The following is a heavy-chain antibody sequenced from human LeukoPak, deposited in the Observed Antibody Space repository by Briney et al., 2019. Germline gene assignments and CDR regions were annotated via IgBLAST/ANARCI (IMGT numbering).Heavy chain of an antibody. D-gene: IGHD4-17*01. CDR1: GDSIGAYY. CDR2: IYRSMYSGGST. Sequence: SETLSLTCTVSGDSIGAYYWSWIRQPAGKGLEWIGRIYRSMYSGGSTDYNPSLKSRVTMSVDTSKNQLSLKLSSLTAADTAVYYCVRGPTTVTTFFDLWGQGTLVTVSS. J-gene: IGHJ5*01. CDR3: VRGPTTVTTFFDL. V-gene: IGHV4-4*07.